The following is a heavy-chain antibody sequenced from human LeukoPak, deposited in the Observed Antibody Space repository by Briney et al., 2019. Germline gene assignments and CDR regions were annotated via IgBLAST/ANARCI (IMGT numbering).Heavy chain of an antibody. D-gene: IGHD3-10*01. CDR1: GFTFSGSA. CDR2: IRSTANGYAT. CDR3: TGNYYGSGSYADFDY. V-gene: IGHV3-73*01. J-gene: IGHJ4*02. Sequence: GSLRLSCAASGFTFSGSALHWVRQASGKGLEWVGRIRSTANGYATAYAASVKGRFTISRDDSRNTAYLQMDSLKTEDTAVYYCTGNYYGSGSYADFDYWGQGTLVTVSS.